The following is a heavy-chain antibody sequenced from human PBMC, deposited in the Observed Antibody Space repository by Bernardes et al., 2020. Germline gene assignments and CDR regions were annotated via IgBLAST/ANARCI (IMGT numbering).Heavy chain of an antibody. Sequence: GFLSPSRAASGFSLSQHWTHWVRPAPGKGLMWVSRINSGGSTINYADSVKGRFTISRDSAKNTLYLQMNSLRAEDTAVYYCARNLDLWGRGTLVTVSS. CDR2: INSGGSTI. V-gene: IGHV3-74*01. J-gene: IGHJ2*01. CDR1: GFSLSQHW. CDR3: ARNLDL.